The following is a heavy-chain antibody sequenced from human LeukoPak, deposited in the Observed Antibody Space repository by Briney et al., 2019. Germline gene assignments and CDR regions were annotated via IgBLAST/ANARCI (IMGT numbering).Heavy chain of an antibody. D-gene: IGHD3-22*01. V-gene: IGHV3-23*01. Sequence: GGSLRLSCAASGFTFSSYAMSWVRQAPGKGLEWVSSISGSAGSTYYADSVKGRFTISRDNSKNTLYLQMNSLRAEDTAVYYCAKVVGDSSGYYWDYWGQGTLVTVSS. CDR1: GFTFSSYA. CDR2: ISGSAGST. CDR3: AKVVGDSSGYYWDY. J-gene: IGHJ4*02.